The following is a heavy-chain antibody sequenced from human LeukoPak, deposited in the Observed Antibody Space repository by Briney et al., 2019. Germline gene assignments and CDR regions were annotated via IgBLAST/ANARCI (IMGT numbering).Heavy chain of an antibody. CDR3: ARRSYYYYMDV. CDR2: IKQDGSEK. J-gene: IGHJ6*03. Sequence: GGALRVSCAASGFTFSTDWMTWGRQAPGKGLQWVANIKQDGSEKFYVDSVKGRFTISRDNAKNSLHLQMNSLRAEDTAVYYCARRSYYYYMDVWGKGTTVTV. V-gene: IGHV3-7*01. CDR1: GFTFSTDW.